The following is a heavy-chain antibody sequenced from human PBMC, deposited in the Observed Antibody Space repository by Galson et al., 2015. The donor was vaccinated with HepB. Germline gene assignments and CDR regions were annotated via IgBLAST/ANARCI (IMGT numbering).Heavy chain of an antibody. CDR2: IYPGDPDT. Sequence: QSGAEVKKPGESLKISCKDSGYSFPNYWIGWLRQMPGKGLEWMGIIYPGDPDTRYSPSFQGQVTISADKSISTAYLQWNSLKASDTAMYYCASGSYGSGSYWGYYFDYWGQGTLVTVSS. V-gene: IGHV5-51*01. CDR3: ASGSYGSGSYWGYYFDY. J-gene: IGHJ4*02. CDR1: GYSFPNYW. D-gene: IGHD3-10*01.